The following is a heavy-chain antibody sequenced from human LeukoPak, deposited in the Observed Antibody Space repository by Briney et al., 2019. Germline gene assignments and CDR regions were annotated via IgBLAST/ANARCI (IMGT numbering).Heavy chain of an antibody. V-gene: IGHV1-8*01. CDR1: GYTFTSYD. J-gene: IGHJ3*02. CDR3: ASRDSSGYYYDAFDI. D-gene: IGHD3-22*01. Sequence: ASVKVSCKASGYTFTSYDINWVRQATGQGLEWMGWMDPNSGNTGYAQKFQGRVTMTRNTSISTAYMELSSLRSEDTAVYYCASRDSSGYYYDAFDIWGQGTMVTVSS. CDR2: MDPNSGNT.